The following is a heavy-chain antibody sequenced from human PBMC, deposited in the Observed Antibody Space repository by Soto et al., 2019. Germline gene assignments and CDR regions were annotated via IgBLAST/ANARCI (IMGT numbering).Heavy chain of an antibody. J-gene: IGHJ4*02. CDR3: ARFSVTTPNFDY. CDR2: INHSGST. D-gene: IGHD4-17*01. Sequence: PSETLSLTCAVYGGSFSGYYWGWIRQPPGKGLEWIGEINHSGSTNYNPSLKSRVTISVDTSKNQFSLKLSSVTAADTAVYYCARFSVTTPNFDYWGQGTLVTVSS. V-gene: IGHV4-34*01. CDR1: GGSFSGYY.